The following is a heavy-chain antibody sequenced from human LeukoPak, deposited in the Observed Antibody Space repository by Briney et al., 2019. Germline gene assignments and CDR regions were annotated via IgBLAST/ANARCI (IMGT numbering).Heavy chain of an antibody. Sequence: GASVKVSCKASEYTFTVYYMHWVRQAPGQGLEWMGWINPNSGATDYAQNFQGRVTLTRDTSISTAYMELSRLRSDDTAVYYCASGYRFGNWGQGTLVTVSS. J-gene: IGHJ4*02. D-gene: IGHD5-18*01. CDR1: EYTFTVYY. CDR2: INPNSGAT. CDR3: ASGYRFGN. V-gene: IGHV1-2*02.